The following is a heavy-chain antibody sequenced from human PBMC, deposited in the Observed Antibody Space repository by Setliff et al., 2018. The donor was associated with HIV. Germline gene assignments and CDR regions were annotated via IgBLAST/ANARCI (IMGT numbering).Heavy chain of an antibody. V-gene: IGHV4-4*02. Sequence: PSETLSLTCAVSGASDISYIWWSWVRQPPGKGLEWIGEVYHTGSTNLNPSLRSRVAISVDTSKNQLSLRLSSVTAADTAVYYCARDDTVVRGHIDYWGQGTLVTVSS. CDR1: GASDISYIW. CDR2: VYHTGST. D-gene: IGHD3-10*01. CDR3: ARDDTVVRGHIDY. J-gene: IGHJ4*02.